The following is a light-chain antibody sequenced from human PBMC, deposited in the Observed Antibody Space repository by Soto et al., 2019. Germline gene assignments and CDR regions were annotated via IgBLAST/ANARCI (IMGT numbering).Light chain of an antibody. Sequence: QSVLTQPPSVSAAPGQKVTISFSGSSSNIGGNSVSWYQQLPGTAPKLLIYDDNKRPSGIPDRFSGSKSGTSATLGITGFQTGEEADYYGGPWDSSLSAYVFATGTKVTV. CDR3: GPWDSSLSAYV. CDR1: SSNIGGNS. J-gene: IGLJ1*01. V-gene: IGLV1-51*01. CDR2: DDN.